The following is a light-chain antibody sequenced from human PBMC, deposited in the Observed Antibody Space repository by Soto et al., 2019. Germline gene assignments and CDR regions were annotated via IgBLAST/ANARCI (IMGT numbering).Light chain of an antibody. J-gene: IGKJ1*01. Sequence: ENLLTQSPDTMPFSPRETATLSCWVSQSVRRGSIAWYQQKPGQAPRLLIYGASTRATGIPDRFSGSGSGTDFTLTISRLEPEDFAVYHCQQYGSSPWTFGQGTKV. CDR2: GAS. CDR1: QSVRRGS. CDR3: QQYGSSPWT. V-gene: IGKV3-20*01.